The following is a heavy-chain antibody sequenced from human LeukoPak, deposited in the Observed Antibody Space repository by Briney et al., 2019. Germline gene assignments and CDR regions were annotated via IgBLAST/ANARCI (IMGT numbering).Heavy chain of an antibody. CDR3: ARALGYCSSSSCYYMDV. V-gene: IGHV1-2*02. CDR1: GYTFTRYY. D-gene: IGHD2-2*01. J-gene: IGHJ6*03. Sequence: ASVKVSCKASGYTFTRYYMHWVRQAPGQGLEWMGWINPNSGGTNYAQKFQGRVTITRDTSISTAYMELSRLRSDDTAVYYCARALGYCSSSSCYYMDVWGKGTTVTVSS. CDR2: INPNSGGT.